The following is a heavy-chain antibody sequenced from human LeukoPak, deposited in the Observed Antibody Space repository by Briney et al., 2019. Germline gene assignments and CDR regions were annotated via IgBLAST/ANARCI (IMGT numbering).Heavy chain of an antibody. D-gene: IGHD6-19*01. J-gene: IGHJ3*02. Sequence: IPSETLSLTCTVSGGSISSSSYYWGWIRQPPGKGLEWIGSIYYSGSTYYNPSLKSRVTISVDTSKNQFSLKLSSVTAADTAVYHCARQIAVASDAFDIWGQGTMVTVSS. V-gene: IGHV4-39*01. CDR3: ARQIAVASDAFDI. CDR2: IYYSGST. CDR1: GGSISSSSYY.